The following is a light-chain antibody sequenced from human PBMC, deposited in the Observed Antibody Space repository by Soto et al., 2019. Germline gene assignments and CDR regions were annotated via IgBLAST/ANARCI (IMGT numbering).Light chain of an antibody. CDR2: EAS. V-gene: IGLV2-23*01. J-gene: IGLJ1*01. CDR1: SSDVGSYNL. Sequence: QSVLTQSASVSGSPGQSITISCTGTSSDVGSYNLVSWYQQHPGKVPKIMIYEASKRPSGAPNRFSGSKSGNTASLTISGLQAEDEADYYCCSYAGSSTWVFGTGTKLTVL. CDR3: CSYAGSSTWV.